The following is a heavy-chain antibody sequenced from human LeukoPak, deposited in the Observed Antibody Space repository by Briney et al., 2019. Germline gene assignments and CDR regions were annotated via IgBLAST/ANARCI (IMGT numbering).Heavy chain of an antibody. V-gene: IGHV1-24*01. CDR3: ASMVRGVILPFDY. J-gene: IGHJ4*02. D-gene: IGHD3-10*01. CDR2: FDPEDGET. Sequence: ASVKVSCKVSGYTLTELSMHWVRQAPGKGLEWMGGFDPEDGETIYAQKFQDRVTMTEDTSTDTAYMELSSLRSEDTAVYYCASMVRGVILPFDYWGQGTPVTVSS. CDR1: GYTLTELS.